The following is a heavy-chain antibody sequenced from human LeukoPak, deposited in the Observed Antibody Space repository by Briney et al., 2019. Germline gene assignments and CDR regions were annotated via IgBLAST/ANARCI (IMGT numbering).Heavy chain of an antibody. J-gene: IGHJ4*02. CDR1: GGSISSYY. V-gene: IGHV4-4*07. D-gene: IGHD6-13*01. Sequence: SETLSLTCTVSGGSISSYYWSWIRQPAGKGLEWIGRIDTSGNTNYKPSLKSRVTMSVDTSKNQFSLKLSSVTAADTAMYYCAKAQHISTWGYFDSWGQGVLVTVSS. CDR3: AKAQHISTWGYFDS. CDR2: IDTSGNT.